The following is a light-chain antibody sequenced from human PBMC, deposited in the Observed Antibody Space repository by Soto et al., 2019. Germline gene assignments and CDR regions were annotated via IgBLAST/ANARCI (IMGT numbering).Light chain of an antibody. CDR3: QKYDSAPST. J-gene: IGKJ1*01. Sequence: DVQMTQSPSSLSASVRDRVTITCRASQDISNYLAWYQHEPGKVPKLLIYAASTLQSGVPSRFSGSGPGTDFTLTISSLQPEDVATYYCQKYDSAPSTFGQGTKVEIK. CDR1: QDISNY. CDR2: AAS. V-gene: IGKV1-27*01.